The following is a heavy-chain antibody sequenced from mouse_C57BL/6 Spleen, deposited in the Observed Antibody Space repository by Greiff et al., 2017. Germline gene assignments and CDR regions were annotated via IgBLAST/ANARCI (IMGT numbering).Heavy chain of an antibody. V-gene: IGHV1-69*01. D-gene: IGHD1-1*01. Sequence: QVQLQQPGAELVMPGASVKLSCKASGYTFTSYWMHWVKQRPGQGLEWIGEIDPSDSYTYYNQKFKGKSTLTVDKSSSTAYMQLSSLTSEDSAVYYCAKGTVVEGRYAMDYWGQGTSVTVSS. CDR1: GYTFTSYW. CDR2: IDPSDSYT. J-gene: IGHJ4*01. CDR3: AKGTVVEGRYAMDY.